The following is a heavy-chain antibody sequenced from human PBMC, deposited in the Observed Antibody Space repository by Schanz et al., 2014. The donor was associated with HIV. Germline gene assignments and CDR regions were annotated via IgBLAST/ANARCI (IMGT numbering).Heavy chain of an antibody. J-gene: IGHJ1*01. V-gene: IGHV1-69*01. Sequence: LVQSGTEVKRPGASVKVSCAASGATLRTYVTSWVRQAPGQGLEWVGAFIPFFRTANYAQRFQDRVTITADESTNTAYMELRSLTSEDTAVYFCARVKPYSSGWYGGYFQHWGQGTLITVS. CDR1: GATLRTYV. CDR2: FIPFFRTA. D-gene: IGHD6-19*01. CDR3: ARVKPYSSGWYGGYFQH.